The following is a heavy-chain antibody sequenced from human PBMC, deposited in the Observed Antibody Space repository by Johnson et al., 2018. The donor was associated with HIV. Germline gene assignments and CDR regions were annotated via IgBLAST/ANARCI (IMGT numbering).Heavy chain of an antibody. CDR2: IRYDGGNK. J-gene: IGHJ3*02. CDR1: GFTFSSYG. CDR3: ARGVVGVLSNAFDI. Sequence: VQLMESGGGLVQPGGSLRLSCVASGFTFSSYGMHWVRQAPGKGLEWGAFIRYDGGNKYYADSVKGRFTISRDNSKNTLCLQMNSLRAEDTAVYYCARGVVGVLSNAFDIWGQGTMVIVSS. V-gene: IGHV3-30*02. D-gene: IGHD1-26*01.